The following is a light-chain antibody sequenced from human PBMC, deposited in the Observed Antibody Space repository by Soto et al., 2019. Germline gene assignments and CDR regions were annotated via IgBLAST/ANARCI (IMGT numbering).Light chain of an antibody. V-gene: IGLV1-40*01. CDR3: QSFDKYLSAVV. Sequence: QSVLTQPPSVSGAPGERVTISCTGSSSDIGAGYRVRWYQQVPGTAPKLLIYDNTNRPSGVPARISGSKSGTSASLAISGLQAEDEADYYCQSFDKYLSAVVFGGGTKLTVL. J-gene: IGLJ2*01. CDR1: SSDIGAGYR. CDR2: DNT.